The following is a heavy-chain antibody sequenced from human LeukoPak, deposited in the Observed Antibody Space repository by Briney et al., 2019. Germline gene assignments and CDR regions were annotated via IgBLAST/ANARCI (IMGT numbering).Heavy chain of an antibody. D-gene: IGHD3-3*01. CDR2: INHSGST. CDR3: GGGKWSNYDFWRGYYWAEYFQH. Sequence: SETLSLTCAVYGGSFSGYYWSWIRQPPGKGLEWIGEINHSGSTNYNPSLKSRVTISVDTSKNQFSLKLSSVTTADTAVYYCGGGKWSNYDFWRGYYWAEYFQHWGQGTLVTVSS. J-gene: IGHJ1*01. CDR1: GGSFSGYY. V-gene: IGHV4-34*01.